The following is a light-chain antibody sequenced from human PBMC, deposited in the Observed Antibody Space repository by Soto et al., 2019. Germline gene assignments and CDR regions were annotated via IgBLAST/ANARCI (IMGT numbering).Light chain of an antibody. Sequence: DIQMTQSPSTLSASVGDRVTITCRASQSVDTCLAWYQQKPGKAPHLLIYKASSLETGVPSRFSGRAAVTVFTLTSSMLQADDFAYYCRQHFYRYPCTFGQGTKVEIK. V-gene: IGKV1-5*03. CDR2: KAS. CDR1: QSVDTC. CDR3: QHFYRYPCT. J-gene: IGKJ1*01.